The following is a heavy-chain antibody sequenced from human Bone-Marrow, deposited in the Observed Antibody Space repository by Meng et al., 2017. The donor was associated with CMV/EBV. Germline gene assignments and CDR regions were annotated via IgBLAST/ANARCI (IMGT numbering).Heavy chain of an antibody. D-gene: IGHD3-22*01. CDR2: ISAYNGNT. V-gene: IGHV1-18*01. CDR1: GYTFTSYG. Sequence: ASVKVSCKASGYTFTSYGISWVRQAPGQGLEWMGWISAYNGNTNYVQKLQGRVTMTTDTSTSTAYMELRSLRSDDTAVYYCARKTYYYDSSGQVDAFDIWGQGTMVTVSS. CDR3: ARKTYYYDSSGQVDAFDI. J-gene: IGHJ3*02.